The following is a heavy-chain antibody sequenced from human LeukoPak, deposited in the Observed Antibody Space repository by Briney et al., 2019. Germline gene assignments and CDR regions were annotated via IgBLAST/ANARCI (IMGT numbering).Heavy chain of an antibody. CDR2: MSGSGGGT. Sequence: PGGSLRLSCAASGFTFSSYGMSWVRQAPGKGLEGVSAMSGSGGGTYYADSVKGRFTISRDNSKNTLYLQINSLRAEDTAVYYCAKGLSIDYWGQGTLVTVSS. V-gene: IGHV3-23*01. CDR3: AKGLSIDY. J-gene: IGHJ4*02. CDR1: GFTFSSYG. D-gene: IGHD2/OR15-2a*01.